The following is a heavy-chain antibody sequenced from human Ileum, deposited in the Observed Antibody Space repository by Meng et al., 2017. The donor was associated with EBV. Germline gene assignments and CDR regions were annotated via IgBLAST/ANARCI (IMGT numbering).Heavy chain of an antibody. CDR2: VTPVFTST. J-gene: IGHJ4*02. V-gene: IGHV1-69*01. Sequence: GRPVQPGVDVKKPGSSAKFSCRASGGNFKTFVFSWVRLAPGQGLEWMGGVTPVFTSTLYAKHFKDRVTITADESTNTAFMELKNLQSDDTAIYYCATDVGTVADHWGPGTLVTVSS. CDR1: GGNFKTFV. D-gene: IGHD4-23*01. CDR3: ATDVGTVADH.